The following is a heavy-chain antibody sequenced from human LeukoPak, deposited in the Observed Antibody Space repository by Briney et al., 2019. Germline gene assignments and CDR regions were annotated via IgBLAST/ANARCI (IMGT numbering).Heavy chain of an antibody. D-gene: IGHD1-1*01. CDR1: GFRFSSYN. V-gene: IGHV3-21*01. CDR3: ASGPTSATTTPGY. CDR2: ISSGSGYM. J-gene: IGHJ4*02. Sequence: GGSLRLSCAVSGFRFSSYNMNWVRQAPGKGLEWVSAISSGSGYMYYADSVKGRFTISRDNAENSLYLQMNSLRAEDTAVYYCASGPTSATTTPGYWGQGTLVVVSS.